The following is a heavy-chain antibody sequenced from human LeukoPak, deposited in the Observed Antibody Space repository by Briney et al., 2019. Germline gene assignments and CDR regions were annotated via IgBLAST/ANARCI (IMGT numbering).Heavy chain of an antibody. D-gene: IGHD2-2*01. Sequence: SETLSLTCSVSGYFIRNGYYWGWIRQSPEKGLEWIGSIYHSGSTNYNPSLKSRVTISVDTSKNQFSLKLSSVTAADTAVYYCARYYSSTSCSGGPFDYWGQGTLVTVSS. CDR1: GYFIRNGYY. V-gene: IGHV4-38-2*02. J-gene: IGHJ4*02. CDR3: ARYYSSTSCSGGPFDY. CDR2: IYHSGST.